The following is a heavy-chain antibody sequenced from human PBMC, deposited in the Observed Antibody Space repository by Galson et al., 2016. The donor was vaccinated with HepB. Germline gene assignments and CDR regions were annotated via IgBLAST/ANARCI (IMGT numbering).Heavy chain of an antibody. V-gene: IGHV1-8*02. CDR1: GYRFTSYN. J-gene: IGHJ6*02. Sequence: SVKVSCKASGYRFTSYNINWVRQAPGQGLEWMGWINPINGDTAYAQNFQGRVTMTRNISISTAYMELSSLRPEDTAMYYCVRQLLASSSHYFYGMDVWGQGTTVTVSS. CDR2: INPINGDT. D-gene: IGHD6-6*01. CDR3: VRQLLASSSHYFYGMDV.